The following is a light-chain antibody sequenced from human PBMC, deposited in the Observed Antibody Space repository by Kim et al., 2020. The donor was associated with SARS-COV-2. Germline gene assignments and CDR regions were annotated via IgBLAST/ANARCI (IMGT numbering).Light chain of an antibody. CDR3: QKYKSVPWT. V-gene: IGKV1-27*01. J-gene: IGKJ1*01. CDR2: DAS. Sequence: ASVGDRVTITCRGSQDISNYLALYQQRPGKVPKLLIYDASALQSGVPSRFAGSGSGTDFTLTITNLQPEDVATYYCQKYKSVPWTFGPGTRVEIK. CDR1: QDISNY.